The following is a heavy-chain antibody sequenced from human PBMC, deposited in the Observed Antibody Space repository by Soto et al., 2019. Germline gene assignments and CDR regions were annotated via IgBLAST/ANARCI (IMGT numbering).Heavy chain of an antibody. J-gene: IGHJ3*02. CDR3: ARDVLRYFDWLSVGPQDAFDI. D-gene: IGHD3-9*01. CDR1: GGSISSSNW. CDR2: IYHSGST. V-gene: IGHV4-4*02. Sequence: QVQLQESGPGLVKPSGTLSLTCAVSGGSISSSNWWSWVRQPPGKGLEWIGEIYHSGSTNYNPSLKSRVTISVDKSKNQFSLKLSSVTAADTAVYYCARDVLRYFDWLSVGPQDAFDIWGQGTMVTVSS.